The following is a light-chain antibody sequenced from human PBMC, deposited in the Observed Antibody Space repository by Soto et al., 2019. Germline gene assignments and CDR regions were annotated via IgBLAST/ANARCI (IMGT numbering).Light chain of an antibody. CDR2: EVS. J-gene: IGLJ2*01. V-gene: IGLV2-14*01. CDR1: SSDVGGYKY. CDR3: SSYTTSSTVV. Sequence: QSVLTQPASVSGSPGQSITISCTGTSSDVGGYKYVSWYQQYPGKAPKLMIYEVSNRPSGVSNRLSGSKSGNTASLTISELQAEDEADYYCSSYTTSSTVVFGGGTQLTVL.